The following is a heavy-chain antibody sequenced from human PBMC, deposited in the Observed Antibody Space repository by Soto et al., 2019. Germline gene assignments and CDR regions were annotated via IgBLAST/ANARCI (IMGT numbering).Heavy chain of an antibody. D-gene: IGHD3-22*01. CDR3: ARRDYYDSSGRRYGMDV. V-gene: IGHV1-18*01. J-gene: IGHJ6*02. CDR2: ISAYNGNT. CDR1: GYTFTSYG. Sequence: ASVKVSCKASGYTFTSYGISWVRQAPGQGLEWMGWISAYNGNTNYAQKLQGRVTMTTDTSTSTAYMELRSLRSDDTAVYYCARRDYYDSSGRRYGMDVWGQGTKVTVSS.